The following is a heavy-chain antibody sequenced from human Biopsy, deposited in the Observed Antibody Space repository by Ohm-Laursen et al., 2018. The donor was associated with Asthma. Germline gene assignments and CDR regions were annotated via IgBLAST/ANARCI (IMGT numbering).Heavy chain of an antibody. Sequence: GASVKVSCKSLGGTFNTYVIGWVRQAPGQGLEWMGVINPFIGTTTYPQKFQDRVTITADDSTSTVYMELSSLRTEDTAVYYCSRKAGSCISRTCYSLDYWGQGTLVTVSS. V-gene: IGHV1-69*13. D-gene: IGHD2-2*01. CDR2: INPFIGTT. CDR3: SRKAGSCISRTCYSLDY. CDR1: GGTFNTYV. J-gene: IGHJ4*02.